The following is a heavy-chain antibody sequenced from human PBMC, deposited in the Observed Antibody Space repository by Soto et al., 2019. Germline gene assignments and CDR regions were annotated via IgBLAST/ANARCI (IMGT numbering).Heavy chain of an antibody. CDR1: GFTFSSYG. V-gene: IGHV3-33*01. J-gene: IGHJ6*02. CDR2: IWYDGSNK. CDR3: ARGEGGYSYGLEEYYYYGMDV. D-gene: IGHD5-18*01. Sequence: GGSLRLSCAASGFTFSSYGMHWVRQAPGKGLEWVAAIWYDGSNKYYADSVKGRFTISRDNSKNTLYLQMNSLRAEGTAVYYCARGEGGYSYGLEEYYYYGMDVCGQGSRVTVPS.